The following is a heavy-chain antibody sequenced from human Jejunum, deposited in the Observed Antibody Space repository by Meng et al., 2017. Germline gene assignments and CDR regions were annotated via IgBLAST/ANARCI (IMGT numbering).Heavy chain of an antibody. J-gene: IGHJ4*02. Sequence: GGSLRLSCAASGFTFNSYWMSWVRQAPGKGLEWVANIREDGSGNFYVDSVKGRFTISRDNAKNSLYLQMNSLRAEDTAVYYCARGLSKEMARIMGVYFNYWARGPL. CDR3: ARGLSKEMARIMGVYFNY. V-gene: IGHV3-7*01. D-gene: IGHD5-24*01. CDR2: IREDGSGN. CDR1: GFTFNSYW.